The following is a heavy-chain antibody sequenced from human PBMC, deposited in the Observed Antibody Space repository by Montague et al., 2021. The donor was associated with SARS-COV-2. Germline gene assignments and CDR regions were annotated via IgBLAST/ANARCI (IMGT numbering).Heavy chain of an antibody. Sequence: SETLSLTCTVSGGSISSYYWSWIRQPPGKGLEWIGYIYYSGSTXXXPSXXXRVTISVDTSKNQFSLKLSSVTAADTAVCYCARDTEGYISSWYHDYWGQGTLVTVSS. D-gene: IGHD6-13*01. CDR1: GGSISSYY. J-gene: IGHJ4*02. V-gene: IGHV4-59*01. CDR3: ARDTEGYISSWYHDY. CDR2: IYYSGST.